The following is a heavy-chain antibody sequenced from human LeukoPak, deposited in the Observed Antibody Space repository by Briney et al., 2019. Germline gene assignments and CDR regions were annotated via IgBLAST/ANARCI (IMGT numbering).Heavy chain of an antibody. CDR3: ARGESSYCSGGCYFAS. V-gene: IGHV3-66*01. CDR2: IYSGGSK. Sequence: GGSLRLSCAASGFTVVTNYINWVRQPPGKGLEWVSVIYSGGSKYYADSVKGRFTTSRDNSKNTVYLQVNSLRAEDTAMYYCARGESSYCSGGCYFASWGQGTLVTISS. D-gene: IGHD2-21*02. CDR1: GFTVVTNY. J-gene: IGHJ5*01.